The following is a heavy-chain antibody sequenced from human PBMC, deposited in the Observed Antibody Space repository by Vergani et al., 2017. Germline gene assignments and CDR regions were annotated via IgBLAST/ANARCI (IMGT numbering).Heavy chain of an antibody. CDR2: ISAYNGNT. V-gene: IGHV1-18*01. CDR3: ARLIAARGGNYYYYYYMDV. CDR1: GYTFTSYG. D-gene: IGHD6-13*01. J-gene: IGHJ6*03. Sequence: QVQLVQSGAEVKKPGASVKVSCKASGYTFTSYGISWVRQAPGQGLEWMGWISAYNGNTNYAQTLQGRVTMTTDTSTSTAYMELRSLRSDDTAVYYCARLIAARGGNYYYYYYMDVWGKGTTVTVSS.